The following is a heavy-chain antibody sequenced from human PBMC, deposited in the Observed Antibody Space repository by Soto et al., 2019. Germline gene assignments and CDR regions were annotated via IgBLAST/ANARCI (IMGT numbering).Heavy chain of an antibody. CDR2: ISSTTNYI. J-gene: IGHJ4*02. CDR1: GFTFTRYS. D-gene: IGHD6-13*01. V-gene: IGHV3-21*01. CDR3: GRVPAAAAGIGIDH. Sequence: PGGSLRLSCAHPGFTFTRYSMNWVRQAPGKGLEWVSSISSTTNYIYYADSVKGRFTISRDNAKNNIYLQMNSLRAEDTAVYYCGRVPAAAAGIGIDHWGQGILVTVSS.